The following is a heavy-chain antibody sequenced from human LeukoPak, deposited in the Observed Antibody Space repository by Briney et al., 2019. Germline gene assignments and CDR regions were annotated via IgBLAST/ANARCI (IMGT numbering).Heavy chain of an antibody. CDR1: GFTFSSYW. CDR2: INIDGSST. CDR3: ARSLRDAFDI. V-gene: IGHV3-74*01. Sequence: QPGRSLRLSCALAGFTFSSYWMHWVRQAPGKGLVWVSRINIDGSSTSYADSVKGRFTISRDNAKDSLYLQMNSLRAEDTAVYYCARSLRDAFDIWGQGTMVTVSS. J-gene: IGHJ3*02.